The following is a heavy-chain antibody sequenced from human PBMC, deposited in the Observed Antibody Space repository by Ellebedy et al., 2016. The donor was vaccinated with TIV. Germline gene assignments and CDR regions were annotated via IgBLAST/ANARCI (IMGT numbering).Heavy chain of an antibody. J-gene: IGHJ5*02. CDR3: AGSGSRRGWFDP. CDR1: GGSISSYY. CDR2: IYYSGST. D-gene: IGHD3-22*01. V-gene: IGHV4-59*08. Sequence: MPSETLSLTCTVSGGSISSYYWNWIRKHPGKGLEWIGYIYYSGSTNYNPSLKSRVTISVDTSKNQFSLKLSSVTAADTAVYYCAGSGSRRGWFDPWGQGTLVTVSS.